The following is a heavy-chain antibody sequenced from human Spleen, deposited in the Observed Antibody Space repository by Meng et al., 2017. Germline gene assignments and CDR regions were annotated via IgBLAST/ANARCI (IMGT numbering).Heavy chain of an antibody. D-gene: IGHD6-25*01. CDR2: IIPIFGTA. V-gene: IGHV1-69*05. CDR3: ARDPRIAAAAHYYYYGMDV. J-gene: IGHJ6*02. CDR1: VGTFSSYA. Sequence: SVKVSCKASVGTFSSYAISWVRQAPGQGLEWMGGIIPIFGTANYAQTFQGRVTITTDESTSTAYMELGSLRSEDTAVYYCARDPRIAAAAHYYYYGMDVWGQGTAVTVSS.